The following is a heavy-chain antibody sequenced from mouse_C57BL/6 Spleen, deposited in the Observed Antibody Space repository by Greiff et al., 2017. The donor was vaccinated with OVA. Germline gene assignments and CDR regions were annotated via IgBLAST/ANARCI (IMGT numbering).Heavy chain of an antibody. CDR1: GYAFSSSW. J-gene: IGHJ1*03. D-gene: IGHD2-1*01. Sequence: VQLQQSGPELVKPGASVKISCKASGYAFSSSWMNWVKQRPGKGLEWIGRIYPGDGDTNYNGKFKGKATLTADKSSSTAYMQLSSLTSEYSAVYFCARMGGNFVWYFDVWGTGTTVTVSS. V-gene: IGHV1-82*01. CDR3: ARMGGNFVWYFDV. CDR2: IYPGDGDT.